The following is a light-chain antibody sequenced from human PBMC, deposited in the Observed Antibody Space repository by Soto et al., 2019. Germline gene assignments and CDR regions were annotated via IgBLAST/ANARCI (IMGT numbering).Light chain of an antibody. Sequence: QSVLTQSPSASASLGASVKLTCTLSSGHSSYAIAWHQQQPEKGPRYLMKLNSDGSHSKGDGLPDRFSGSSSGAERYLTISSLPSEDEADYYCQTWGTGVVFGGGTKLTVL. V-gene: IGLV4-69*01. CDR2: LNSDGSH. CDR1: SGHSSYA. CDR3: QTWGTGVV. J-gene: IGLJ2*01.